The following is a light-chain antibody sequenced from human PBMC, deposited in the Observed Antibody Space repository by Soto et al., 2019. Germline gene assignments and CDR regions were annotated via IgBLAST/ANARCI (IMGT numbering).Light chain of an antibody. Sequence: QSVLTQPPSVSGAPGQRVTISCTGSSSNIGTGYNVHWYQQLPGTAPKLLIYEESNRPSEVPDRFSGSKSATSASLAITGLQAEDDADYYCQSYDSSLSAYVFGTGTKVTVL. CDR3: QSYDSSLSAYV. J-gene: IGLJ1*01. V-gene: IGLV1-40*01. CDR1: SSNIGTGYN. CDR2: EES.